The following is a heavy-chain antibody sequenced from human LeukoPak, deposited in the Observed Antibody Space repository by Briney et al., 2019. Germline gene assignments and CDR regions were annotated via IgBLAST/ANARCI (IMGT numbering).Heavy chain of an antibody. J-gene: IGHJ4*02. CDR3: AASAYYVAAAHAY. CDR2: ISGSGTNT. V-gene: IGHV3-23*01. Sequence: GGSLRLSCAASGFIFSSYAMSWVRQAPGKGLEWISDISGSGTNTYYADSVKGRFTISRDYSSNTLYLQMNSLRAEDTALYYCAASAYYVAAAHAYWGQGTLVTVSS. CDR1: GFIFSSYA. D-gene: IGHD3-22*01.